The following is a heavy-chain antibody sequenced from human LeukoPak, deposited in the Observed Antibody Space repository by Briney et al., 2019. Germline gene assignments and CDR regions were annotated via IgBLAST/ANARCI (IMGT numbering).Heavy chain of an antibody. CDR2: MNPNSGNT. V-gene: IGHV1-8*01. J-gene: IGHJ4*02. Sequence: ASVKVSCKASGYPFTSYDINWVRQPTGQGLEWMGWMNPNSGNTGYVQEFQGRVTMTSNASISTAYMELSSLRSEDTAEYYCPRSRGYTNPSDYWGQGTLVTVSS. CDR1: GYPFTSYD. CDR3: PRSRGYTNPSDY. D-gene: IGHD2-2*02.